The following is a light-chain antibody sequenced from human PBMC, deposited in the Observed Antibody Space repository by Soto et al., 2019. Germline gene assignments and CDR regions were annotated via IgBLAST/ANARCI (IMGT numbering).Light chain of an antibody. CDR2: EGS. Sequence: QSALTQPASVSGSPGQSITISCTGTSSDVGSYNLVSWYQQHPGKAPKVMIYEGSKRPSGVSNRFSGSKSGNTASLTISGVQAEDEADYYCCSYAGSSTLVFGGGTKVTVL. V-gene: IGLV2-23*01. CDR3: CSYAGSSTLV. CDR1: SSDVGSYNL. J-gene: IGLJ3*02.